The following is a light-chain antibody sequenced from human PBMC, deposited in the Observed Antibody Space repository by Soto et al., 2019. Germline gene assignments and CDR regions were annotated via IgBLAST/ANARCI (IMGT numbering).Light chain of an antibody. Sequence: DIVMTQSPLSLPVTPGEPASISCRSSQSLLHSNGYNYLGWYLQKPGQSPQLLIYSGSNRASGVHDRFSGSVAGTDFRLKISRVEAEDVGTYCCMHAVPTPRTVGPGPDLEIK. CDR2: SGS. J-gene: IGKJ2*01. CDR3: MHAVPTPRT. CDR1: QSLLHSNGYNY. V-gene: IGKV2-28*01.